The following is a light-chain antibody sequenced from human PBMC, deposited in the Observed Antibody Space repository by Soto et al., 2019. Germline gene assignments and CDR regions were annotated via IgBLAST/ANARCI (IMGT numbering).Light chain of an antibody. V-gene: IGKV4-1*01. CDR2: WAS. J-gene: IGKJ5*01. Sequence: DIVMTQSPDSLAVSLGERATFNCKSSQSILYSSSNKNYLAWYQQKPGQPPQLLIYWASTRESGVPDRFSGSGSGTDFTLTISTLQAEDVAVYSCQQYYSPPFTFGQGTRLEIK. CDR1: QSILYSSSNKNY. CDR3: QQYYSPPFT.